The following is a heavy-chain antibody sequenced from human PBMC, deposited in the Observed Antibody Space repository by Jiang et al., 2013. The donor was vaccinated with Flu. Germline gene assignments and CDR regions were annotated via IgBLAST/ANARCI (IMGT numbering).Heavy chain of an antibody. CDR2: IYYTGST. CDR3: ARHDTFNYGGNLDY. D-gene: IGHD4-23*01. V-gene: IGHV4-59*08. CDR1: GGSINGYY. J-gene: IGHJ4*02. Sequence: GSGLVKPSETLSLTCTVSGGSINGYYWSWIRRPPGKGLEWIGYIYYTGSTYYNPSLKSRVAISLDTSNSHFSLKLISVTAADTAVYYCARHDTFNYGGNLDYWGRGTLV.